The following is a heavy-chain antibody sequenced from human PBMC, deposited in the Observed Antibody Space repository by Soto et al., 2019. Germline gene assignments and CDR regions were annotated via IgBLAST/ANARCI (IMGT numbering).Heavy chain of an antibody. CDR3: ATSVTTSSYNWFDP. D-gene: IGHD4-17*01. CDR1: SGSISSSNW. V-gene: IGHV4-4*02. CDR2: IYHSGST. Sequence: SETLSLTCAVSSGSISSSNWWSWVRQPPGKGLEWIGEIYHSGSTNYNPSLKSRVTISVDKSKNQFSLKLSSVTAADTAVYYCATSVTTSSYNWFDPWGQGTLVTISS. J-gene: IGHJ5*02.